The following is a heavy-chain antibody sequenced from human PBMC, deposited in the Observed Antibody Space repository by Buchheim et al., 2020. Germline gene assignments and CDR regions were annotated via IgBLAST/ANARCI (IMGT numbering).Heavy chain of an antibody. CDR1: GDSISSNTYS. CDR2: LSYGEST. J-gene: IGHJ4*02. CDR3: ARRDTKFGPDY. D-gene: IGHD3-10*02. Sequence: QLQLQESGPGLVKPSETLSLTCTVSGDSISSNTYSWSWIRQPPGKGLEWIGSLSYGESTHFNPSLKNRLTMSIDTSKKQLSLKLNSVTAADTAVYYCARRDTKFGPDYWGQGTL. V-gene: IGHV4-39*01.